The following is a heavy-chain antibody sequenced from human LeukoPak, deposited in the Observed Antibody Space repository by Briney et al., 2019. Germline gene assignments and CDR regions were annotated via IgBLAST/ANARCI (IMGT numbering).Heavy chain of an antibody. CDR2: IYPGDSDT. Sequence: GESLKISCKGTGYSSFTSYWIAWVRQMPGKGPEWMGIIYPGDSDTRYSPSFQGQVTMSADKSISTAYLQWTSLRASDSAMYYCARRGCSSTSCSFFDYWGQGTLVTVSS. V-gene: IGHV5-51*01. CDR1: GYSSFTSYW. CDR3: ARRGCSSTSCSFFDY. J-gene: IGHJ4*02. D-gene: IGHD2-2*01.